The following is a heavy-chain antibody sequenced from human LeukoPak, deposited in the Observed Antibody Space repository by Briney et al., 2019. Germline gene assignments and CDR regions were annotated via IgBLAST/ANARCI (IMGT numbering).Heavy chain of an antibody. CDR3: AKGGRLRYFDDRVCYYGMDV. CDR2: IYYRGST. J-gene: IGHJ6*02. V-gene: IGHV4-31*03. CDR1: GGSISSGGYY. D-gene: IGHD3-9*01. Sequence: SETLSLTCTVSGGSISSGGYYWSWIRQHPGKGLEWIGYIYYRGSTYYNPSLKSRVTISVDTSKNQFSLKLSSVTAADTAVYYCAKGGRLRYFDDRVCYYGMDVWGQGTTVTVSS.